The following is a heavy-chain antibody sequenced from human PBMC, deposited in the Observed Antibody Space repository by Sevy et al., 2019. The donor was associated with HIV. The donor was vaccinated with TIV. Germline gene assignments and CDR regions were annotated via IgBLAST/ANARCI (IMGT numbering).Heavy chain of an antibody. D-gene: IGHD3-22*01. V-gene: IGHV3-49*03. CDR3: TSFSLGPRHLEVVSPPGGMDV. CDR1: GFTFGDYA. J-gene: IGHJ6*02. CDR2: IRSKAYGGTT. Sequence: GGSLRLSCTASGFTFGDYAMSWFRQAPGKGLEWVGFIRSKAYGGTTEYAASVKGRFTISRDDSKSIAYLQMNSLKTETTAGYYVTSFSLGPRHLEVVSPPGGMDVWGQGPRSPSP.